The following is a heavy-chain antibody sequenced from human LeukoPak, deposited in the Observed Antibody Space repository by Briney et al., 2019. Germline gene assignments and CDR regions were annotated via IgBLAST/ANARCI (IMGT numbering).Heavy chain of an antibody. D-gene: IGHD1-26*01. Sequence: GGSLRLSCAASGFTFSSYAMSWVRQAPGKGLEWVSAISGSGGSTYYADSVKGRFTISRDNSKNTLYLQMNSLRAEDTAVHYCAKQGPYSGRYLYFDYWGQGTLVTVSS. V-gene: IGHV3-23*01. CDR2: ISGSGGST. CDR1: GFTFSSYA. J-gene: IGHJ4*02. CDR3: AKQGPYSGRYLYFDY.